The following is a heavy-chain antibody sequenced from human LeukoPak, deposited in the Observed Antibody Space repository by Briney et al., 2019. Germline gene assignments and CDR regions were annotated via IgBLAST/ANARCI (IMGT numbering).Heavy chain of an antibody. CDR1: GGSVSSADYY. Sequence: SETLSLTCTVSGGSVSSADYYWSWIRQPPGKGLEWIGYIYFTGSIYHNPSLRGRITISLDTSKNQFSLKLRSVTAADTAVYYCARLNGSNWGPGILVTVSS. CDR2: IYFTGSI. V-gene: IGHV4-30-4*01. J-gene: IGHJ4*02. CDR3: ARLNGSN. D-gene: IGHD4-23*01.